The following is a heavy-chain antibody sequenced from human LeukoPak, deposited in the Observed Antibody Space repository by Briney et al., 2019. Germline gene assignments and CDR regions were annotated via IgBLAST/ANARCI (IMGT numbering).Heavy chain of an antibody. CDR2: ISSSSSYI. V-gene: IGHV3-21*01. D-gene: IGHD3-10*01. J-gene: IGHJ4*02. Sequence: ETLSLTCSVSGGSITSYYWNWIRQPPGKGLEWVSSISSSSSYIYYADSVKGRFTISRDNAKSSLYLQMNSLRAEDTAVYYCARVFIGGILYYFDYWGQGTLVTVSS. CDR1: GGSITSYY. CDR3: ARVFIGGILYYFDY.